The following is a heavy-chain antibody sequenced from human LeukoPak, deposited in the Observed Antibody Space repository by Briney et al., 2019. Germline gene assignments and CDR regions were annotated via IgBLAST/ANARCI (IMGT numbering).Heavy chain of an antibody. CDR1: GFTFSSYA. CDR3: ARGSGYGDYSQSTSDI. J-gene: IGHJ3*02. CDR2: ISSNGGST. Sequence: GGSLRLSCAASGFTFSSYAMHLVRQAPGKGLEYVSAISSNGGSTYYANSVKGRFTISRDNSKNTLYLQMGSLRAEDMAVYYCARGSGYGDYSQSTSDIWGQGTMVTVSS. D-gene: IGHD4-17*01. V-gene: IGHV3-64*01.